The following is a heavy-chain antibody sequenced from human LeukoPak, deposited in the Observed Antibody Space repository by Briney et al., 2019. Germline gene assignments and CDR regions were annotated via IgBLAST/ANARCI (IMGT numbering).Heavy chain of an antibody. D-gene: IGHD1-1*01. CDR2: ISPNNGNT. J-gene: IGHJ3*02. CDR3: TRVRNSNNWWGAFDI. CDR1: GYTFATSS. V-gene: IGHV1-18*01. Sequence: ASVKVSCTAFGYTFATSSISWVRHAPGQRLEWMGCISPNNGNTHYAQGVQGRVTMTTDTSRSTAYMELRSLRSDDTAVYYCTRVRNSNNWWGAFDIWGQGTMVTVSS.